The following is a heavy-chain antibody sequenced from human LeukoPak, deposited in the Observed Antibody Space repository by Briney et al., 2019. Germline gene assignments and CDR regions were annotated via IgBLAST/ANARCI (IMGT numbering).Heavy chain of an antibody. CDR3: ARGLGSPMVDY. CDR2: INHSGSA. CDR1: GGSFSGYY. Sequence: SETLSLTCAVYGGSFSGYYWSWIRQPPGKGLEWIGEINHSGSANYNPSLKSRVTISVHTSKNQFSLKLSSVTAADTAVYYCARGLGSPMVDYWGQGTLVTVSS. V-gene: IGHV4-34*01. D-gene: IGHD3-10*01. J-gene: IGHJ4*02.